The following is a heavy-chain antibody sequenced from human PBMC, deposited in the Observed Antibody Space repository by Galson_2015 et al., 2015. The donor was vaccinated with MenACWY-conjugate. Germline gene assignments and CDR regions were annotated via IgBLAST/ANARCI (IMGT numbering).Heavy chain of an antibody. CDR3: VRAEGWLRSAFDI. D-gene: IGHD5-24*01. Sequence: LRLSCAASGFTFSNYWMHWVRQDPGKGLEWVAVVSYDGSTKYYADSVKGRFTISRDNSNNTVSLQMNSLRPEDTAVYYCVRAEGWLRSAFDIWGQGTMVTVSS. CDR2: VSYDGSTK. J-gene: IGHJ3*02. CDR1: GFTFSNYW. V-gene: IGHV3-30*01.